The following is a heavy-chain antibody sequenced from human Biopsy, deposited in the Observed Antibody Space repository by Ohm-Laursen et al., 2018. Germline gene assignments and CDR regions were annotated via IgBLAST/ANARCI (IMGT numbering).Heavy chain of an antibody. D-gene: IGHD3-16*01. CDR2: VYYTGST. CDR3: ARDSRGGHLNTTLITGKNLDS. V-gene: IGHV4-59*11. CDR1: YGSISGHF. J-gene: IGHJ4*02. Sequence: GTLSLTCAVTYGSISGHFWSWIRQAPGKGLEWIGYVYYTGSTNYNPSVKSRVTISVDTSKNQFSLKLNSVTAADTAVYFCARDSRGGHLNTTLITGKNLDSWGQGILVTVSS.